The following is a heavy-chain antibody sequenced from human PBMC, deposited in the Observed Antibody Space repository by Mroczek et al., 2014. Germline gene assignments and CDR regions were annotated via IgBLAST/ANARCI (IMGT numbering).Heavy chain of an antibody. D-gene: IGHD3-3*01. Sequence: SGRSLRLSCAASGFTFSSYGMHWVRQAPGKGLEWVAVISYDGSNKYYADSVKGRFTISRDNSKNTLYLQMNSLRAEDTAVYYCAKDRVNFWSGYNYYFDYWGQGTLVTVSS. CDR3: AKDRVNFWSGYNYYFDY. CDR2: ISYDGSNK. V-gene: IGHV3-30*18. J-gene: IGHJ4*02. CDR1: GFTFSSYG.